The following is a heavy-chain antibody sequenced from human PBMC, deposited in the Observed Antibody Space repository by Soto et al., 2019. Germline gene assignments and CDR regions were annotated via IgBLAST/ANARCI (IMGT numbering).Heavy chain of an antibody. D-gene: IGHD2-2*01. V-gene: IGHV3-49*04. CDR3: TRDRCSSTSCYWRRPHLHYYYYYGMDV. Sequence: PGGSLRLSCTASGFTFGDYAMSWVRQAPGKGLEWVGFIRSKAYGGTTEYAASVKGRFTISRDDSKSIAYLQMNSLKTEDTAVYYCTRDRCSSTSCYWRRPHLHYYYYYGMDVWGQGTTVTVSS. J-gene: IGHJ6*02. CDR2: IRSKAYGGTT. CDR1: GFTFGDYA.